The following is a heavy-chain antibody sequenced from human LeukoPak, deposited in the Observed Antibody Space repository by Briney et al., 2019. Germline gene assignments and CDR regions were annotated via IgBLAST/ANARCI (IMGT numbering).Heavy chain of an antibody. J-gene: IGHJ3*02. CDR1: GGSISSGSYY. D-gene: IGHD3-9*01. V-gene: IGHV4-61*02. Sequence: KSSQTLSLTCTVSGGSISSGSYYWSWIRQPAGKGLEWIGRIYTSGSTNYNPSLRSRVTMSVDTSKNQFSLKLSSVTAADTAVYYCARERQVRRYFDWLFFDAFDIWGQGTMVTVSS. CDR3: ARERQVRRYFDWLFFDAFDI. CDR2: IYTSGST.